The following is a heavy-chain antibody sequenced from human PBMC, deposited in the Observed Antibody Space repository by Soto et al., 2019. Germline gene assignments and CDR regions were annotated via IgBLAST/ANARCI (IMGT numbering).Heavy chain of an antibody. CDR1: GFHFSDHY. J-gene: IGHJ4*02. CDR3: ARGVRYYSSEKPANFDY. Sequence: GGSLRRSCVASGFHFSDHYMSWIHQAPGKGLECVAYISVSSTYANYADSVEGRFTISRDNAENSLFLQMDSLRVEDSAVYFCARGVRYYSSEKPANFDYWGQGALVSVSS. CDR2: ISVSSTYA. V-gene: IGHV3-11*03. D-gene: IGHD2-21*01.